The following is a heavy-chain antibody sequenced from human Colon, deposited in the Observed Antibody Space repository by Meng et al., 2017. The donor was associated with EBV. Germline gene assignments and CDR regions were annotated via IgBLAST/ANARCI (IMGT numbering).Heavy chain of an antibody. Sequence: QWQPQGPGPGPVKPSRTLPPPCAGASFIISNNIRATLVHQPRREGLEWSGDNFDSGTTNYNPSLNSRISISFDKSKNHFSLKVNSVTAADTAVYYCARGKQDAWELLAYWGQGALVTVSS. CDR3: ARGKQDAWELLAY. J-gene: IGHJ4*02. D-gene: IGHD1-26*01. CDR2: NFDSGTT. CDR1: SFIISNNIR. V-gene: IGHV4-4*02.